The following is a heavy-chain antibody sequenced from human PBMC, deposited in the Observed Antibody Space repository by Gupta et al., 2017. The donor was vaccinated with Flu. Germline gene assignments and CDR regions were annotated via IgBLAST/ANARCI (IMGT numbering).Heavy chain of an antibody. CDR1: TSNW. CDR2: IKPDGSET. J-gene: IGHJ4*02. V-gene: IGHV3-7*01. Sequence: TSNWMSWVRQAPGKGLEWVANIKPDGSETYYVDSLRGRFTISRDNAKSSLYLEMDTLRDEDTAVYYCATTAWHRIVSWGQGTLVTVSS. D-gene: IGHD5-12*01. CDR3: ATTAWHRIVS.